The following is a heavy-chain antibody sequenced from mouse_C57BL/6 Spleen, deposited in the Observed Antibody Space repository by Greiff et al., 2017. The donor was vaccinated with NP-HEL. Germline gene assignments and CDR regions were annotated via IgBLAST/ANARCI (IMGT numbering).Heavy chain of an antibody. CDR2: IDPSDSET. Sequence: QVQLQQPGAELVRPGSSVKLSCKASGYTFTSYWMHWVKQRPIQGLEWIGNIDPSDSETHYNQKFKDKATLTVDKSSSTAYMQLSSLTSEDSAVYYCARTLRYQQSYYFDYWGQGTTLTVSS. V-gene: IGHV1-52*01. CDR1: GYTFTSYW. J-gene: IGHJ2*01. D-gene: IGHD1-1*01. CDR3: ARTLRYQQSYYFDY.